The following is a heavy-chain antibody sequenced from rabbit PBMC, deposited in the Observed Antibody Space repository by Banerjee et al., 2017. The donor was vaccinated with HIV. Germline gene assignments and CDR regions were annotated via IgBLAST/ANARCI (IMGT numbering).Heavy chain of an antibody. V-gene: IGHV1S45*01. Sequence: QEQLVEFGGGLAQPEGSLTLTCKASGFDLSVYYWICWVRQAPGKGLEWIACVDAGSSGATYYASWAKGRFTASKTSSTTVTLQMTSLTAADTATYFCATGDYNFKLWGPGTLVTVS. J-gene: IGHJ4*01. CDR1: GFDLSVYYW. D-gene: IGHD1-1*01. CDR2: VDAGSSGAT. CDR3: ATGDYNFKL.